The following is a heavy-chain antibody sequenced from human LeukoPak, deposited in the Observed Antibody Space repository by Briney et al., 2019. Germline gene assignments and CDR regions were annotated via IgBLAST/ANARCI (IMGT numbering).Heavy chain of an antibody. CDR3: ARGGLAAAGKGGFDP. J-gene: IGHJ5*02. D-gene: IGHD6-13*01. CDR2: ISAYNGNT. Sequence: ASVKVSCKASGYTFTSYGISWVRQAPGQGLEWMGWISAYNGNTNYAQKLQGRVTMTTDTSTSTAYMELRSLRSDATAVYYRARGGLAAAGKGGFDPWGQGTLVTVSS. CDR1: GYTFTSYG. V-gene: IGHV1-18*01.